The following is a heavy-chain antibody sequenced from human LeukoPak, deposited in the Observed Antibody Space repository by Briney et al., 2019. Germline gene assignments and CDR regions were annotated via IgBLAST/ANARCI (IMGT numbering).Heavy chain of an antibody. Sequence: SVKVSCKASGGTFSSYAISWVRQAPGQGLEWTGRIIPILGIANYAQKFQGRVTITADKSTSTAYMELSSLRSEDTAVYYCARVTYGDDDLDYYYGMDVWGQGTTVPVSS. CDR3: ARVTYGDDDLDYYYGMDV. D-gene: IGHD4-17*01. CDR2: IIPILGIA. V-gene: IGHV1-69*04. CDR1: GGTFSSYA. J-gene: IGHJ6*02.